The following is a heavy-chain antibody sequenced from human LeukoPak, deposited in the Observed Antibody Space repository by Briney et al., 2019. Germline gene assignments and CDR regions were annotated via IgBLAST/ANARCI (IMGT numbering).Heavy chain of an antibody. Sequence: GGSLRLSCAASGFTFSSYWMSWVRQAPGKGLEWVANIKQDGSEKYYVDSVKGRFTISRDNAKNSLYLQMNSLRAEDTAVYYCARYSGSYEVNYYYYYGMDVWGQGITVTVSS. CDR1: GFTFSSYW. CDR3: ARYSGSYEVNYYYYYGMDV. CDR2: IKQDGSEK. J-gene: IGHJ6*02. V-gene: IGHV3-7*03. D-gene: IGHD1-26*01.